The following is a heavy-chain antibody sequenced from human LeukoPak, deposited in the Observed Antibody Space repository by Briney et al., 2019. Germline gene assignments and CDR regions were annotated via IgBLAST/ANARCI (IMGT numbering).Heavy chain of an antibody. Sequence: SETLSLTCAVYGGSFSGYYWSWIRQSPGKGLEWIGEINHSGSTNYNPSLKSRVTISVDTSKNQFSLKLSSVTAADTAVYYCARVLDSSSFLVLDYWGQGTLVTVSS. D-gene: IGHD6-6*01. CDR2: INHSGST. V-gene: IGHV4-34*01. CDR3: ARVLDSSSFLVLDY. CDR1: GGSFSGYY. J-gene: IGHJ4*02.